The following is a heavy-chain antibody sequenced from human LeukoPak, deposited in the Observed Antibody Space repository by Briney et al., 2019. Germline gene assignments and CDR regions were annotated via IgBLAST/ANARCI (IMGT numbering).Heavy chain of an antibody. V-gene: IGHV3-64D*06. CDR2: ISSNGGST. Sequence: PGGSLRLSCSASGFTFSSYAMHWVRQAPGKGLEYVSAISSNGGSTYYADSVKGRFTISRDSSKNTLYLQMSSLRAEDTAVYYCVNSPYLYGSGAYIDYWGQGTLVTVSS. CDR3: VNSPYLYGSGAYIDY. J-gene: IGHJ4*02. CDR1: GFTFSSYA. D-gene: IGHD3-10*01.